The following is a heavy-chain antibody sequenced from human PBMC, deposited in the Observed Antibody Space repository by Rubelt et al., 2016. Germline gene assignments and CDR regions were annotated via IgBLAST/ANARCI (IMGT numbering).Heavy chain of an antibody. CDR2: IFPGDSDT. V-gene: IGHV5-51*01. D-gene: IGHD5-12*01. CDR3: ARVGRFSGYDAYYFDY. CDR1: GYSFTSNW. J-gene: IGHJ4*02. Sequence: EVQLVQSGAEVKKPGESLKISCKGSGYSFTSNWIVWVRQMPGKGLEWMGIIFPGDSDTTYSPSFQGRVTISSDKSINTAYLHWSSLKASDTAIYYCARVGRFSGYDAYYFDYWGQGTLVTVSS.